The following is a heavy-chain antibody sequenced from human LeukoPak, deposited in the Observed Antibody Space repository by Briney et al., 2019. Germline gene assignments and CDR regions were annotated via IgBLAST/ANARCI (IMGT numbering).Heavy chain of an antibody. V-gene: IGHV3-73*01. CDR2: IRSKANSYAT. CDR3: IAWVVTAYT. D-gene: IGHD2-21*02. CDR1: GFTFSGSA. J-gene: IGHJ4*02. Sequence: GGSLKLSCAASGFTFSGSAMHWVRQASGKGLGWVGRIRSKANSYATAYAASVKCRFTISRDDSKTTAYLQMNSLKTEDTAVYYCIAWVVTAYTWGQGTLVTVSS.